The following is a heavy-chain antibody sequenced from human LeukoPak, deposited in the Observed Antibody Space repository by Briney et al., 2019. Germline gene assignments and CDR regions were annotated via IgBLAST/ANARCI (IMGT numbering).Heavy chain of an antibody. CDR3: AKRGVVIRVILVGFHKEAYYFDS. V-gene: IGHV3-64*02. D-gene: IGHD3-22*01. CDR1: GFTFSAYT. CDR2: IISNGGST. J-gene: IGHJ4*02. Sequence: PGGSLRLSCAASGFTFSAYTIHWVRQAPGRRLESVSAIISNGGSTYYADSVKRRFTISRDNPKNTLYLQMNSLRAEDTTVYFCAKRGVVIRVILVGFHKEAYYFDSWGQGALVTVSS.